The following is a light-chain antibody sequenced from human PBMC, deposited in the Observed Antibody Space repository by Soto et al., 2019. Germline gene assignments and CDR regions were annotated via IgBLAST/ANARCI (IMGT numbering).Light chain of an antibody. J-gene: IGKJ1*01. CDR2: DAS. V-gene: IGKV1-6*01. Sequence: IQMTQSPSSLSASVGDRVTITCRASQSISSYLNWYQQKPGKAPNLLIYDASSLESGVPSRFSGSGSGTDFTLTISSLQPEDFATYYCLQDYNYPRTFGQGTKVDIK. CDR3: LQDYNYPRT. CDR1: QSISSY.